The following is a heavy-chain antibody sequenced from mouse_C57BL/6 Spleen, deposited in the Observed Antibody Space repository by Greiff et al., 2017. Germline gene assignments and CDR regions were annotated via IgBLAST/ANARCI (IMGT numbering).Heavy chain of an antibody. D-gene: IGHD2-1*01. J-gene: IGHJ4*01. CDR1: GFSLTSYG. CDR2: ICSGGST. Sequence: VQLQQSGPGLVQPSQSLSITCTVSGFSLTSYGVHWVRQSPGTGLEWLGVICSGGSTDYNAAFISRLSISTDNTNSQVFIIINSRQADDTAIYYWARRFYYGKWFYAIDYWGQGTSVTVSS. V-gene: IGHV2-2*01. CDR3: ARRFYYGKWFYAIDY.